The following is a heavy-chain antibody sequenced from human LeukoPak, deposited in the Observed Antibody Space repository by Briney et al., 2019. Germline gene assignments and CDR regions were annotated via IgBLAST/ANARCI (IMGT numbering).Heavy chain of an antibody. J-gene: IGHJ4*02. V-gene: IGHV3-23*01. CDR3: ARGGPQLLWFGESLDY. D-gene: IGHD3-10*01. CDR2: ISGSGGST. CDR1: GFTFSSYG. Sequence: GGSLRLSCAASGFTFSSYGMSWVRQAPGKGLEWVSAISGSGGSTYYADSVKGRFTISRDNSKNTLYLQMGSLRAEDMAVYYCARGGPQLLWFGESLDYWGQGTLVTVSS.